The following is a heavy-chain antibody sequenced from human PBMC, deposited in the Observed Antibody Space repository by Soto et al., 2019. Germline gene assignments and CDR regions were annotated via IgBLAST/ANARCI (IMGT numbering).Heavy chain of an antibody. CDR3: ARLLFSSVRFLEWLLYYYGMDV. CDR2: ISYDGSNK. J-gene: IGHJ6*02. V-gene: IGHV3-30-3*01. D-gene: IGHD3-3*01. CDR1: GFTFSSYA. Sequence: GGSLRLSCAASGFTFSSYAMHWVRQAPGKGLEWVAVISYDGSNKYYADSVKGRFTISRDNSKNTLYLQMNSLRAEDTAVYYCARLLFSSVRFLEWLLYYYGMDVWGQGTTVTVSS.